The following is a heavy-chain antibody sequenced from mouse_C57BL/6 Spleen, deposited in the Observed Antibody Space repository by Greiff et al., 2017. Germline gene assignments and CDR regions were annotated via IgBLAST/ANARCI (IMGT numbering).Heavy chain of an antibody. J-gene: IGHJ2*01. CDR3: ARGGIYYYGSSYFDY. D-gene: IGHD1-1*01. V-gene: IGHV1-61*01. CDR1: GYTFTSYW. CDR2: IYPSDSET. Sequence: QVQLQQPGAELVRPGSSVKLSCKASGYTFTSYWMDWVKQRPGQGLEWIGNIYPSDSETHYNQKFKDKATLTVDKSSSTAYMQLSSLTSKDSAVYYCARGGIYYYGSSYFDYWGQGTTLTVSS.